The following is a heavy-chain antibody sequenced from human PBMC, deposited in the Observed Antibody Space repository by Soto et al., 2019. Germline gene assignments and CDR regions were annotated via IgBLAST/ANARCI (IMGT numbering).Heavy chain of an antibody. V-gene: IGHV4-34*01. D-gene: IGHD5-18*01. CDR2: INHSGST. Sequence: SETLSLTCAVYGGSFSGYYWSWIRQPPGKGLEWIGEINHSGSTNYNPSLKSRVTISVDTSKNQFSLKLSSVTAADTAVYYCARNGYGPSVTYMDVWGKGTTVTVSS. CDR1: GGSFSGYY. CDR3: ARNGYGPSVTYMDV. J-gene: IGHJ6*03.